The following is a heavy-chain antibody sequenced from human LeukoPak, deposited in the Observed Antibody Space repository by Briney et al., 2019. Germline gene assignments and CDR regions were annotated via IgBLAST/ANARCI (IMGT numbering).Heavy chain of an antibody. J-gene: IGHJ5*02. CDR2: IITIFGKA. CDR3: ARGLYSSTYGWFDP. Sequence: SVKVSCKASGGTLSSYAISWVRQAPGHGLEWMGGIITIFGKANYAQKFQGRVTNTADESTSTAYMELSSLRSEDTAVYYWARGLYSSTYGWFDPWGQGTLVTVSS. V-gene: IGHV1-69*13. CDR1: GGTLSSYA. D-gene: IGHD6-13*01.